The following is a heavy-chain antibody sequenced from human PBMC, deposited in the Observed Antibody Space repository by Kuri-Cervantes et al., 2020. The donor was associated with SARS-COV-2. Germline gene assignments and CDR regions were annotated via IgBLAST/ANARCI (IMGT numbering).Heavy chain of an antibody. V-gene: IGHV3-21*04. J-gene: IGHJ6*03. CDR1: GFTFSSYS. CDR2: ISGSGGST. CDR3: ARLVGGATGDYYYYMDV. Sequence: GESLKISCAASGFTFSSYSMNWVRQAPGKGLEWVSAISGSGGSTYYADSVKGRFTISRDNAKNSLYLQMNSLRAEDTAVYYCARLVGGATGDYYYYMDVWGKGTTVTVSS. D-gene: IGHD1-26*01.